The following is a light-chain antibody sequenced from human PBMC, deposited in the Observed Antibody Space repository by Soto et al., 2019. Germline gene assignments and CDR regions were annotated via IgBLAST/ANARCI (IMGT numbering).Light chain of an antibody. CDR1: QSISSS. Sequence: DTEMTQSPSSLSASVGETITITCRASQSISSSLNWFQHSPGQPPKLLLFAASNLHAGVPPRFSGSGSGTSFSLTIRSLQPEDFATYYCQQSFNLPRTFGPGTKV. CDR2: AAS. CDR3: QQSFNLPRT. V-gene: IGKV1-39*01. J-gene: IGKJ1*01.